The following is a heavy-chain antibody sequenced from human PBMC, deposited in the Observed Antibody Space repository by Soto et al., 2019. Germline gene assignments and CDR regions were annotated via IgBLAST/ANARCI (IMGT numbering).Heavy chain of an antibody. Sequence: QVQLVQSGAEVKKPGASVKVSCKASGYTFTSYGISWVRQAPGQGLEWMGWISAYNGNTNYAQKLQGRVTMTADTSTSTAYMELRSLRSDDTAVYYCARAPIVGPVAAWFDPWGQGTLVAVSS. V-gene: IGHV1-18*01. D-gene: IGHD6-19*01. CDR3: ARAPIVGPVAAWFDP. CDR1: GYTFTSYG. CDR2: ISAYNGNT. J-gene: IGHJ5*02.